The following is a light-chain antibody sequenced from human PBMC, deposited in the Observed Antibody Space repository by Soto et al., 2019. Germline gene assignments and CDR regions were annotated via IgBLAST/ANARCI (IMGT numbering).Light chain of an antibody. CDR2: KAS. CDR3: QQYNSYLWT. J-gene: IGKJ1*01. CDR1: QSISSW. V-gene: IGKV1-5*03. Sequence: DIQMTQSPSTRSASVGDRVTITCRASQSISSWFAWYQQKPGKAPKLLIYKASSLESGVPSRFSGSGSGTEFTLTISSLQPDDFATYYCQQYNSYLWTFGQGTKVDIK.